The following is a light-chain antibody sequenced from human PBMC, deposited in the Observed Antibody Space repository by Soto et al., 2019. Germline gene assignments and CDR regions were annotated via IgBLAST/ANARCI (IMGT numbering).Light chain of an antibody. V-gene: IGLV4-69*01. CDR1: SGHSSYA. CDR3: QTWGTGFWV. CDR2: LNSDGSH. J-gene: IGLJ3*02. Sequence: QSVLTQSPSASASLGASVKLTCTLSSGHSSYAIAWHQQQPEKGPRYLMKLNSDGSHSKGDGIPDRFSGSSSAAERYLTISSLRSEEEADYYCQTWGTGFWVFGGGTKLTVL.